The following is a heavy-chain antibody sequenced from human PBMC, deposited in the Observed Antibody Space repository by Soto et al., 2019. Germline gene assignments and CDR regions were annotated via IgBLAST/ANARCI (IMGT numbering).Heavy chain of an antibody. Sequence: GASVKVSCKASGYTFTSYGISWVRQAPGQGLEWMGWISAYNGNTNYAQKLQGRVTMTTDTSTSTAYMELRSLRSDDTAVYYCARDSEGYCSSTSCYAVDAFDIWGQGTMVT. CDR2: ISAYNGNT. CDR1: GYTFTSYG. V-gene: IGHV1-18*01. CDR3: ARDSEGYCSSTSCYAVDAFDI. D-gene: IGHD2-2*01. J-gene: IGHJ3*02.